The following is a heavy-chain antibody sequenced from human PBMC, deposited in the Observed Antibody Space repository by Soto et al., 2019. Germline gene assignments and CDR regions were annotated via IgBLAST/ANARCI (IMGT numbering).Heavy chain of an antibody. CDR2: IYWDGDK. CDR1: GFSLSTSGVG. CDR3: AHRVVGPGPITRAFEF. V-gene: IGHV2-5*02. Sequence: QITLKESGPTLVQPTQTLTLTCTFSGFSLSTSGVGVGWIRQPPGKALEWLALIYWDGDKRYTPSLKSRLFISNDTSKNQVVLTMTKVDPEDTATYYCAHRVVGPGPITRAFEFWGQGTMVTVSS. J-gene: IGHJ3*01. D-gene: IGHD2-15*01.